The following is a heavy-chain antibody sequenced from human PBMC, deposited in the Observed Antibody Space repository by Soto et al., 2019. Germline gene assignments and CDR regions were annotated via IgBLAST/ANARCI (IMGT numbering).Heavy chain of an antibody. D-gene: IGHD4-17*01. J-gene: IGHJ4*02. Sequence: VKVSCKDTGGTFSSYAISWVRQAPGQGLEWMGGIIPIFGTANYAQKFQGRVTITADESTSTAYMELSSLRSEDTAVYYCARGWDYGEGYWGQGTLVTVSS. CDR1: GGTFSSYA. V-gene: IGHV1-69*01. CDR3: ARGWDYGEGY. CDR2: IIPIFGTA.